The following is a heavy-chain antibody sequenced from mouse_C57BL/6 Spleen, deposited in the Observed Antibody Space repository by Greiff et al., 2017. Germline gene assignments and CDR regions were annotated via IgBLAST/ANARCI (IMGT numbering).Heavy chain of an antibody. CDR3: TRGGYYYGSSKGFAY. V-gene: IGHV5-9-1*02. J-gene: IGHJ3*01. D-gene: IGHD1-1*01. CDR1: GFTFSSYA. CDR2: ISSGGDYI. Sequence: EVKLVESGEGLVKPGGSLKLSCAASGFTFSSYAMSWVRQTPEKRLEWVAYISSGGDYIYYADTVKGRFTISRDNARNTLYLQMSSLKSEDTAMYYCTRGGYYYGSSKGFAYWGQGTLVTVSA.